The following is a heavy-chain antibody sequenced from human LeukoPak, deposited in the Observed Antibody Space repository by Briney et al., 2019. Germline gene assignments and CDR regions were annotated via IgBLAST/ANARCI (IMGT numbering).Heavy chain of an antibody. V-gene: IGHV1-2*02. D-gene: IGHD6-6*01. CDR1: RYTFTGYY. Sequence: ASVKVSCKASRYTFTGYYMQRVRQAPGQGREWMGWINPNNGDTSHAKKFQRRVTMTRDTSINTVYMELGTLRYDDTAVYYCATEYSSSSAGYFQQWGQGTLVTVSS. J-gene: IGHJ1*01. CDR3: ATEYSSSSAGYFQQ. CDR2: INPNNGDT.